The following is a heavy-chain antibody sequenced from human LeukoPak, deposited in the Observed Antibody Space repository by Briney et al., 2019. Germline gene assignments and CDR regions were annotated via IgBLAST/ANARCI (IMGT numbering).Heavy chain of an antibody. D-gene: IGHD6-19*01. CDR2: ISGSGDST. CDR1: GFTFSSYA. V-gene: IGHV3-23*01. CDR3: AKDQGYSSGWYRSYFDY. Sequence: GGSLRLSCAASGFTFSSYAMSWVRQASGKGLEWVSAISGSGDSTYYADSVKGRFTISRDNSKNTLYLQMSSLRAEDTAVYYCAKDQGYSSGWYRSYFDYWGQGTLVTVSS. J-gene: IGHJ4*02.